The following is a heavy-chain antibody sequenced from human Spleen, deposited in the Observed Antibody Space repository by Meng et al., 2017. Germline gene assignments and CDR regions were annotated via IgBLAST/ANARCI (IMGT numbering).Heavy chain of an antibody. CDR2: SSYSGST. J-gene: IGHJ4*02. D-gene: IGHD6-19*01. CDR1: GGSFSGYY. V-gene: IGHV4-34*11. CDR3: ASQEESGWYAYPGY. Sequence: QRQLGGVGLVKPSETLSRTVADYGGSFSGYYWSWIRQPPGRGLEWIGDSSYSGSTRYNSSLMSRVTISVDTSKNQFSLKLSSVTAADTAVYYCASQEESGWYAYPGYWGQGTLVTVSS.